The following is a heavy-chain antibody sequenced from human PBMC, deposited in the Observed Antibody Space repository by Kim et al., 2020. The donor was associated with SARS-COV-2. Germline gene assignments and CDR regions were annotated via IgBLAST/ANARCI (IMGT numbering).Heavy chain of an antibody. D-gene: IGHD3-10*01. Sequence: GWSLRLSCAASGFTFRTYAMNWVRQAPGGGLEWVSSISSTGRYVYYADSVKGRFTISRDNAKTSFFLQMDNLRVEDTAVYYSARLYGDTYYLGSGSPDAFDMWGQGTVVTVSS. CDR1: GFTFRTYA. CDR3: ARLYGDTYYLGSGSPDAFDM. V-gene: IGHV3-21*01. J-gene: IGHJ3*02. CDR2: ISSTGRYV.